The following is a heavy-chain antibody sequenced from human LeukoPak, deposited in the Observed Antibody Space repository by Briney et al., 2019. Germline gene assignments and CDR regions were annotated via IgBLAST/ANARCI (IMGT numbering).Heavy chain of an antibody. CDR2: ISYDGSNK. V-gene: IGHV3-30*04. CDR3: ATLGAEADTAAYFDY. Sequence: PGRSLRLSCAASGFTFSSYAMHWVRQAPGKGLEWVAVISYDGSNKYYADSVKGRFTISRDNSKNTLCLQMNSLRAEDTAVYYCATLGAEADTAAYFDYWGQGTLVTVSS. J-gene: IGHJ4*02. CDR1: GFTFSSYA. D-gene: IGHD5-18*01.